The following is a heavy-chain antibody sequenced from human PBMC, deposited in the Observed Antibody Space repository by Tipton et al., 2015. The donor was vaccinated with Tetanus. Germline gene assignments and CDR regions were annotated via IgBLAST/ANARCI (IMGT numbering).Heavy chain of an antibody. J-gene: IGHJ5*02. CDR2: VYYDGSA. V-gene: IGHV4-39*01. CDR1: GDSISSSEYY. D-gene: IGHD2-2*01. CDR3: TRHVVEAVPRWFDP. Sequence: TLSLTCTVSGDSISSSEYYWGWIRQPPGEGLEWIASVYYDGSAYTNSSLKSRIAIPIDTSGSQFSLKVHSVTAADTAFYYCTRHVVEAVPRWFDPWGQGTLVTVSS.